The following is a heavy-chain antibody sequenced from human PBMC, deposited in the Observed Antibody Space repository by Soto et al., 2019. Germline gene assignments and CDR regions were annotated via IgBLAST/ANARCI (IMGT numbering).Heavy chain of an antibody. CDR2: IYYSGST. CDR1: GGSISSSSYY. Sequence: SETLSLTCTVSGGSISSSSYYWGWIRQPPGKGLEWIGSIYYSGSTYYNPSLKSRVTISVDTSKNQFSLKLSSVTAADTAVYYCARHAFYHFDYWGQGNLVTVSS. V-gene: IGHV4-39*01. D-gene: IGHD3-16*02. J-gene: IGHJ4*02. CDR3: ARHAFYHFDY.